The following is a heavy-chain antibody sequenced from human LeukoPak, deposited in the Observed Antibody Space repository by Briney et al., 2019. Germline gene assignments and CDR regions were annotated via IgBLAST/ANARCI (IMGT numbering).Heavy chain of an antibody. D-gene: IGHD6-13*01. J-gene: IGHJ4*02. CDR1: GFTFSSYS. CDR3: ARDPGIPAAGTVGYFDY. Sequence: GGSLRLSCAASGFTFSSYSMNWVRQAPGKGLEWVSSISSSSSYIYYADSVKGRFTISRDNAKNSLYLQMNSLRAEDTAVYYCARDPGIPAAGTVGYFDYWGQGTLVTVSS. V-gene: IGHV3-21*06. CDR2: ISSSSSYI.